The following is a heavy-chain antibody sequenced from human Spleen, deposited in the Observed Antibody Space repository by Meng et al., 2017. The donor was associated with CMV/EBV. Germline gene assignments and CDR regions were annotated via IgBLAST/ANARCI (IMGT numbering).Heavy chain of an antibody. Sequence: QVQLVQSGAEVKKPGASVKVSCKASGYTFTSYAMHWVRQAPGQRLEWMGWINAGNGNTKYSQKFPGRVTITRDTSASTAYMELSSLRSEDTAVYYCARKVGASTYWFDPWGQGTLVTVSS. CDR3: ARKVGASTYWFDP. D-gene: IGHD1-26*01. J-gene: IGHJ5*02. CDR2: INAGNGNT. V-gene: IGHV1-3*01. CDR1: GYTFTSYA.